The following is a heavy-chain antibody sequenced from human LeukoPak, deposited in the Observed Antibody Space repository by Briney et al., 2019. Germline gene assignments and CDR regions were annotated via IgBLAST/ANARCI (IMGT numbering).Heavy chain of an antibody. J-gene: IGHJ4*02. CDR1: GFTFSNYW. Sequence: PGGSLRLSCAASGFTFSNYWMSWVRPVPGKGLEWVANIKQDGSEVYYVDSVKGRFTISRDNAKNSLDLQMNSLRVEDTAIYYCARDKVSGPTLLDYWGQGALVTVSS. V-gene: IGHV3-7*01. CDR3: ARDKVSGPTLLDY. D-gene: IGHD5/OR15-5a*01. CDR2: IKQDGSEV.